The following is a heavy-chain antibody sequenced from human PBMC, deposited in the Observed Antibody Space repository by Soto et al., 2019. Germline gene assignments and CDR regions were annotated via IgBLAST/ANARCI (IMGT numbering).Heavy chain of an antibody. CDR3: ARGIDYGDYPYFDY. D-gene: IGHD4-17*01. CDR2: IDYSGST. Sequence: QVQLQESGPGLVKPSETLSLTCAVSGGSIRSYCWNWIRQPPGKGLEWIGYIDYSGSTNYNPSLKSRVTISADTSKNQFSLKLGSVTAADTALYYCARGIDYGDYPYFDYWGQGTLVTVSS. J-gene: IGHJ4*02. V-gene: IGHV4-59*01. CDR1: GGSIRSYC.